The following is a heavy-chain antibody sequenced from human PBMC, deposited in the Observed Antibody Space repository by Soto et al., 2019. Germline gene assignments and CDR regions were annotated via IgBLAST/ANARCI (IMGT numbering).Heavy chain of an antibody. D-gene: IGHD3-22*01. V-gene: IGHV4-34*01. J-gene: IGHJ4*02. CDR2: INHSGSS. CDR3: ARDAYYYDSSGYYYVGWYYFDY. CDR1: GGSFSGYY. Sequence: QVQLQQWGAGLLKPSETLSLTCAVYGGSFSGYYWSWIRQPPGKGLEWLGEINHSGSSNYNPSLKSRVTISVDPSKNQFSLKLSSVTAADTAVYYCARDAYYYDSSGYYYVGWYYFDYWGQGTLVTVSS.